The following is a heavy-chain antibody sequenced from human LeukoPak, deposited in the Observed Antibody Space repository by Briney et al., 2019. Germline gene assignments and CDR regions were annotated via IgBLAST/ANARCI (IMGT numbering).Heavy chain of an antibody. D-gene: IGHD6-13*01. V-gene: IGHV3-48*01. CDR2: ISSSSSTI. Sequence: AGGSLRLSCAASGLTFSSYSMNWVRQATGKGLEWVSYISSSSSTIYYADSVKGRFTISRDNAKNSLYLQMNSLRAEDTAVYYCARDDGSSWYNFDYWGQGTLVTVSS. J-gene: IGHJ4*02. CDR3: ARDDGSSWYNFDY. CDR1: GLTFSSYS.